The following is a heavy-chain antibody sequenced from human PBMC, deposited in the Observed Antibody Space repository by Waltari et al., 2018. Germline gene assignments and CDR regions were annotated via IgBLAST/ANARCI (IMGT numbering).Heavy chain of an antibody. CDR2: ISSNGGST. V-gene: IGHV3-64D*08. J-gene: IGHJ6*02. CDR1: GFTFSSYA. Sequence: EVQLVESGGGLVQPGGSLRLSCSASGFTFSSYAMHWFRQAPGKGLESVSAISSNGGSTYYADSVKGRFTISRDNSKNTLYLQMSSLRAEDTAVYYCVKGVCSSTSCYEYYYYYGMDVWGQGTTVTVSS. D-gene: IGHD2-2*01. CDR3: VKGVCSSTSCYEYYYYYGMDV.